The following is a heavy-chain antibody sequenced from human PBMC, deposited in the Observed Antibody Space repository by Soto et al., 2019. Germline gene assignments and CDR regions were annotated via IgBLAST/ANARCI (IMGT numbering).Heavy chain of an antibody. Sequence: SETLSLTCTVSGGSISSYYWSWIRQPPGKGLEWIGYIYYSGSTNYNPSLKSRLTISVDTSKNQFSLKLSSVTAADTAVYYCARLSAAGLYYYYYYYMDVRGKGTTVTVSS. D-gene: IGHD6-13*01. CDR2: IYYSGST. J-gene: IGHJ6*03. CDR1: GGSISSYY. V-gene: IGHV4-59*08. CDR3: ARLSAAGLYYYYYYYMDV.